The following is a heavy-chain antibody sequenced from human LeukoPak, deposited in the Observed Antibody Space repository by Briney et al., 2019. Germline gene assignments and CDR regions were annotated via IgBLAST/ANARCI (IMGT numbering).Heavy chain of an antibody. CDR3: ARDSIAVAADY. V-gene: IGHV3-30*04. CDR1: GFTLSSYE. Sequence: GGSLRLSCIVSGFTLSSYEMTWFRQAPGKGLGWVAVISYDGSNKYYADSVKGRFTISRDNSKNTLYLQMNSLRAEDTAVYYCARDSIAVAADYWGQGTLVTVSS. D-gene: IGHD6-19*01. J-gene: IGHJ4*02. CDR2: ISYDGSNK.